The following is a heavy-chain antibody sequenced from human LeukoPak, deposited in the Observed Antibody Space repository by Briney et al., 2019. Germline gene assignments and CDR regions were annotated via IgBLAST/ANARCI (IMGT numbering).Heavy chain of an antibody. CDR3: ACLTTADAFDI. D-gene: IGHD3-22*01. CDR1: GGSISSYY. V-gene: IGHV4-59*01. Sequence: PSETLSLTCTVSGGSISSYYWSWIRQPPGRGLEWIGYIYNSGSTNYNPSLKSRVTISVDTSKNQFSLKLSSVTAADTAVYYCACLTTADAFDIWGQGTMVTVSS. J-gene: IGHJ3*02. CDR2: IYNSGST.